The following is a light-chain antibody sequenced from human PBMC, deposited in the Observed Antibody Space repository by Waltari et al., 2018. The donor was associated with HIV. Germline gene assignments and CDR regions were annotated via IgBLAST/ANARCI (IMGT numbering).Light chain of an antibody. CDR1: SSYIGGYKY. CDR3: SSYTTSSTWV. Sequence: HSALTQPASVSGSPGQSITISCTGTSSYIGGYKYVSWYQQQPGKAPKLMISEVSNRPSGCSNRFSGSKSGNTASLTISGLQAEDEADYYCSSYTTSSTWVFGGGTKLTVL. CDR2: EVS. V-gene: IGLV2-14*01. J-gene: IGLJ3*02.